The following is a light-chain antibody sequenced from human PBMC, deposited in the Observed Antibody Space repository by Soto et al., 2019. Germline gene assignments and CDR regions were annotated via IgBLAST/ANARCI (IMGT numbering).Light chain of an antibody. CDR1: QSVSSY. J-gene: IGKJ3*01. V-gene: IGKV3-11*01. Sequence: EIVLTQSPATLSLSPRERATLSCRASQSVSSYLAWYQQKPGQAPRLLIYDASNRATGIPARFSGSESGTYFTLTISSLEPEDFAVYYCQLGFTFGPGTKVDIK. CDR3: QLGFT. CDR2: DAS.